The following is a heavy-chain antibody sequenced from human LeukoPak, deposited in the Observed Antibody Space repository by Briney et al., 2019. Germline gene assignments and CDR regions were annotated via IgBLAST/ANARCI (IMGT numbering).Heavy chain of an antibody. CDR1: GYTFTSYY. Sequence: ASVKVSCKASGYTFTSYYMHWVRQAPGQGLEWMGIINPNAGSTTYAEKFQARVKMTSDTSTGTVYTELSRLRSEDTAVYFCARDQQYSPGYVYWGQGTLVTVSS. D-gene: IGHD2-8*02. V-gene: IGHV1-46*01. J-gene: IGHJ4*02. CDR3: ARDQQYSPGYVY. CDR2: INPNAGST.